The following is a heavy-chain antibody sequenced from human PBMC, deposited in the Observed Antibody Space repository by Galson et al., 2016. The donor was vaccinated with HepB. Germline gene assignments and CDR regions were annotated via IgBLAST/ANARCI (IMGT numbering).Heavy chain of an antibody. J-gene: IGHJ1*01. CDR2: IFYSGSA. V-gene: IGHV4-59*01. CDR1: GGSISNYY. D-gene: IGHD1-26*01. CDR3: ARVGATKHFQH. Sequence: ETLSLTCTVSGGSISNYYWSWIRRPPGKGLEWIGFIFYSGSANYNPSLKSRLTISVDTSKNQFSLRLSSVTAADTAVYYCARVGATKHFQHWGQGTLVTVSS.